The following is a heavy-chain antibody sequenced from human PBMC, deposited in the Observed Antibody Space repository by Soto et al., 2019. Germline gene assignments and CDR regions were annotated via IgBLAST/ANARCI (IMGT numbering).Heavy chain of an antibody. CDR2: ISVGGGSI. CDR3: VRDHRWAFDI. D-gene: IGHD2-15*01. V-gene: IGHV3-48*02. Sequence: GGSLRLSCIDSGFTFRDYAFNWVRQAPGKGLELVSYISVGGGSIFYADSVKGRFTISRDDARNSVYLQMNTLRHEDTAVYHCVRDHRWAFDIWGQGTVVTVSS. J-gene: IGHJ3*02. CDR1: GFTFRDYA.